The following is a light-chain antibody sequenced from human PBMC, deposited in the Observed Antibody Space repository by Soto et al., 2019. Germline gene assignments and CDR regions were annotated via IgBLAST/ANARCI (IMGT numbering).Light chain of an antibody. V-gene: IGLV2-14*01. CDR1: SSDIGGDTF. CDR3: ISYTGSSTPRYV. Sequence: QSALSQPASVSGSPGPSISLSCTGTSSDIGGDTFVSWYQQHPGKVPQLILYEFSNRPSGVSGRFSGSKSGNTASLAISGLQAEDEADYYCISYTGSSTPRYVFGTGTKLTVL. CDR2: EFS. J-gene: IGLJ1*01.